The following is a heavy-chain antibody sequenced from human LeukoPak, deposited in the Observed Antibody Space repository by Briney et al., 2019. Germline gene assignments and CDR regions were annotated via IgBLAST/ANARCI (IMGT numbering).Heavy chain of an antibody. CDR1: GGSISSYS. Sequence: SETLSLTCTVSGGSISSYSWSWIRQPPGKGLEWIGYIYYSGSTNYNPSLKSRVTISVDTSKNQFSLKLSSVTAADTAVYYCARMYYYDISGYYYDYWGEGTLVTVSS. D-gene: IGHD3-22*01. J-gene: IGHJ4*02. CDR2: IYYSGST. CDR3: ARMYYYDISGYYYDY. V-gene: IGHV4-59*01.